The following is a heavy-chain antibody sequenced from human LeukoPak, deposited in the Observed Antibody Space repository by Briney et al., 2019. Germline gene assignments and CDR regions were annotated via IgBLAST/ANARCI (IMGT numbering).Heavy chain of an antibody. CDR2: IIGSGGST. V-gene: IGHV3-23*01. D-gene: IGHD3-22*01. CDR1: GFTFSSYA. J-gene: IGHJ6*04. CDR3: AKARIKPYYYDSRRNWPGVSPYYYYGMDV. Sequence: GGSLRLSCAASGFTFSSYAMSWVRQAPGKGLEWVSAIIGSGGSTYYADSVKGRFTTSRDNSKNTLYLQMNSLRAEDTAVYYCAKARIKPYYYDSRRNWPGVSPYYYYGMDVWGEGTTVTVSS.